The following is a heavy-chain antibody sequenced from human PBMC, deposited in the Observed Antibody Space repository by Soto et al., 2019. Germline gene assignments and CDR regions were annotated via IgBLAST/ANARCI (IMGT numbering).Heavy chain of an antibody. D-gene: IGHD3-10*01. V-gene: IGHV2-26*01. CDR1: GFSLTTGRMG. CDR3: VRMNAESYSSYYAMDV. J-gene: IGHJ6*02. Sequence: QVTLRESGPVLVKPTETLTLTCNVSGFSLTTGRMGMSWIRQPPGKALEWLAHIFSDAERSYSRSLQGRLTVSKVGSGSHVVLTMTNMDPVDTGTYFCVRMNAESYSSYYAMDVWGQGTTVPVSS. CDR2: IFSDAER.